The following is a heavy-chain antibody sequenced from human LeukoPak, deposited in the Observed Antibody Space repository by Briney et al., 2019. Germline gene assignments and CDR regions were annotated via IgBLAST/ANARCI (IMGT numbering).Heavy chain of an antibody. CDR3: ARSYGSGSYYSY. D-gene: IGHD3-10*01. J-gene: IGHJ4*02. CDR2: ISGSGGST. CDR1: GFTFSSYA. V-gene: IGHV3-23*01. Sequence: GGSLRLSCAASGFTFSSYAMSWVRQAPGKGLEWVSAISGSGGSTYYADSVKGRFTISRDNSKNTLYLQMNSLRAEDTAVYYCARSYGSGSYYSYWGQGTLVTVSS.